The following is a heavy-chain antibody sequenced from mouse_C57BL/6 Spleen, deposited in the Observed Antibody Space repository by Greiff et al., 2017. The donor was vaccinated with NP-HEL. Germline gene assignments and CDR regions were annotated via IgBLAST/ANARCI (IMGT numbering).Heavy chain of an antibody. CDR3: AKIPMVTNYYAMDY. Sequence: QVQLQQSGPGLVQPSQSLSITCTVSGFSLTSYGVHWVRQSPGKGLEWLGVIWRGGSTDYNEAFMSRLSITKDNSKSQVFFKMNSLQADDTAIYYCAKIPMVTNYYAMDYWGQGTSVTVSS. J-gene: IGHJ4*01. V-gene: IGHV2-5*01. D-gene: IGHD2-2*01. CDR1: GFSLTSYG. CDR2: IWRGGST.